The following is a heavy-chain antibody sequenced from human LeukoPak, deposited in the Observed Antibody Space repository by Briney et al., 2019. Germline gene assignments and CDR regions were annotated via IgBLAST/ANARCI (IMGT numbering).Heavy chain of an antibody. J-gene: IGHJ4*01. Sequence: GASVKVSCKASGYTFTSYYIHWVRQAPGQGPEWMGIINPSGGSTSYEQKFQGRVTMTSDTSTSTVYMEMSSLRSEDTAVYFCARDPHSSDWPYYYFDNWGHGTLVIVSS. CDR2: INPSGGST. CDR3: ARDPHSSDWPYYYFDN. D-gene: IGHD6-19*01. V-gene: IGHV1-46*01. CDR1: GYTFTSYY.